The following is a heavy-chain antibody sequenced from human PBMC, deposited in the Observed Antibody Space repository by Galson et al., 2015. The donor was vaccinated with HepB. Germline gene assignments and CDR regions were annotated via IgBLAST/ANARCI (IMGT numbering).Heavy chain of an antibody. Sequence: SVKVSCKASGYTFTNYGIHWVRQAPGQRLEWMGWINAGNGDTKYSQKFQGRVTITRDTSASTAYMELSSLRSEDTAVYYCARGGLYPQGEDNWFDPWGQGTLVTVSS. CDR3: ARGGLYPQGEDNWFDP. CDR1: GYTFTNYG. CDR2: INAGNGDT. V-gene: IGHV1-3*01. J-gene: IGHJ5*02. D-gene: IGHD3-10*01.